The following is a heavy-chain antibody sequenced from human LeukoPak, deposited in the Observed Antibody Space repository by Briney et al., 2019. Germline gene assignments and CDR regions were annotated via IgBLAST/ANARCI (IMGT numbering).Heavy chain of an antibody. CDR3: ARGGTGPRFRRDAFDI. V-gene: IGHV1-8*01. CDR1: GYTFTSYD. D-gene: IGHD1-1*01. J-gene: IGHJ3*02. Sequence: ASVKVSCKASGYTFTSYDINWVRQATGQGLEWMGWMNPNSGNTGYAQKFQGRVTMTRNTSISTAYMELSSLRSEDTAVYYCARGGTGPRFRRDAFDIWGQGTMVTVSS. CDR2: MNPNSGNT.